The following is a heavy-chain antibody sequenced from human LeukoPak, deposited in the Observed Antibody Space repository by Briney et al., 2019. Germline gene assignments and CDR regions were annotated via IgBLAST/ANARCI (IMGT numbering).Heavy chain of an antibody. V-gene: IGHV1-46*01. D-gene: IGHD3-3*01. CDR3: AREEPRDYDFWSGYYYYYYGMDV. Sequence: ASVKVSCKASGYTFTSYYMHWVRQAPGQGLEWMGIINPSGGSTRYAQKFQGRVTMTRDTSTSTVYMELSSLRSEDTAVYYCAREEPRDYDFWSGYYYYYYGMDVWGQGTTVTVSS. CDR2: INPSGGST. CDR1: GYTFTSYY. J-gene: IGHJ6*02.